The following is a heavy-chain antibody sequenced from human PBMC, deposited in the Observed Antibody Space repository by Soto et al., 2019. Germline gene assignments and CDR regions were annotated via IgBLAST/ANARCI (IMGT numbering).Heavy chain of an antibody. Sequence: ASVKVSCKASGYTFTSHYMHWVRHAPGQWLELMGIITPSGGSTSYAQKFQGRVTMTRDTSTSTVYMQLSSLRSEDTTVYYCARGITIFGGVIMVDVYYFDDWGQGTGVTVSS. V-gene: IGHV1-46*01. D-gene: IGHD3-3*01. CDR1: GYTFTSHY. J-gene: IGHJ4*02. CDR3: ARGITIFGGVIMVDVYYFDD. CDR2: ITPSGGST.